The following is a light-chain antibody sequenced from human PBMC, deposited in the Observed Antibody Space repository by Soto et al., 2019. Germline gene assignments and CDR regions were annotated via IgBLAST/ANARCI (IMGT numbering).Light chain of an antibody. CDR1: RSVLYRSNNQNY. J-gene: IGKJ1*01. CDR3: HQYYTTPPT. V-gene: IGKV4-1*01. Sequence: DIVMTQSPDSLAVSLGERATINCKSSRSVLYRSNNQNYLAWYQQKPRQPPKLLIYWASTRESGVPDRFSGSGSGTDVTLTISSLQAEDVAIYYCHQYYTTPPTFGQGTKVEIK. CDR2: WAS.